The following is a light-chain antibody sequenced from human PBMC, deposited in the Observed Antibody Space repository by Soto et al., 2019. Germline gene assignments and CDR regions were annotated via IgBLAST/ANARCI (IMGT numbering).Light chain of an antibody. V-gene: IGLV1-40*01. CDR2: GNN. CDR3: QSYDSSLSGYV. J-gene: IGLJ1*01. Sequence: QSALTPPPSVSGAPGQSVTISCTWSSANIGAAYNVDWYQQLPGTAPKLLIYGNNNRPSGVPARFSGSKSGTSASLAIAGLQAEDEGDYYCQSYDSSLSGYVFGTGTKVTVL. CDR1: SANIGAAYN.